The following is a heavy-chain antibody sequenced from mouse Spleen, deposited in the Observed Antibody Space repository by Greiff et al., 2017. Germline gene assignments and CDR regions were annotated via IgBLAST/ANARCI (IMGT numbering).Heavy chain of an antibody. CDR3: ARGGLITLYYYAMDY. J-gene: IGHJ4*01. V-gene: IGHV1-64*01. D-gene: IGHD2-4*01. Sequence: VQLQQPGAELVKPGASVKLSCKASGYTFTSYWMHWVKQRPGQGLEWIGMIHPNSGSTNYNEKFKSKATLTVDKSSSTAYMQLSSLTSEDSAVYYCARGGLITLYYYAMDYWGQGTSVTVSS. CDR1: GYTFTSYW. CDR2: IHPNSGST.